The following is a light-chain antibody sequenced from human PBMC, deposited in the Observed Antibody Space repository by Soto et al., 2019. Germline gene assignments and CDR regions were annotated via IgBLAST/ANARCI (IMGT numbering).Light chain of an antibody. V-gene: IGKV3-20*01. J-gene: IGKJ2*02. CDR3: QQYGSSPCT. CDR2: GAS. Sequence: EIVLTQSPGTLSLSPGERATLSCRASQSVSSSYLAWYQQKPGQAPRLLIYGASSRATGIPDRFSGSGSGTDFTLTISRLETQEFGVYYCQQYGSSPCTFAQPNKLAIK. CDR1: QSVSSSY.